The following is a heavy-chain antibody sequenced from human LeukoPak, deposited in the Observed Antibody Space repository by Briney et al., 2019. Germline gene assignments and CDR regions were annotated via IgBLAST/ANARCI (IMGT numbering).Heavy chain of an antibody. V-gene: IGHV3-11*05. CDR1: GFSFSDFA. CDR2: ISSRSSST. CDR3: ARDMSGGWYAADY. Sequence: GGSLRLSCAASGFSFSDFAMSWIRQAPGKGLEWGSYISSRSSSTNYADSVKGRFTVSRDNAKNSLYLQMNSLRAEDTAVYYCARDMSGGWYAADYWGQGTLVTVSS. J-gene: IGHJ4*02. D-gene: IGHD6-19*01.